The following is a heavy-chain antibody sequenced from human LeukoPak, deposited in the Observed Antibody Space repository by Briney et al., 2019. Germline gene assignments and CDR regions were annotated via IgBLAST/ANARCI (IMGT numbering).Heavy chain of an antibody. D-gene: IGHD6-19*01. CDR1: GFTFDDYA. CDR3: AKDLSSGLDYYYYGMDV. J-gene: IGHJ6*02. Sequence: GGSLRLSCAASGFTFDDYAVHWVRQAPGKGLEGVSLISGDGGSTYYADSVKGRFTISRYNSKNSLYLQMNSLRTEDTALYYCAKDLSSGLDYYYYGMDVWGQGTTVTVSS. CDR2: ISGDGGST. V-gene: IGHV3-43*02.